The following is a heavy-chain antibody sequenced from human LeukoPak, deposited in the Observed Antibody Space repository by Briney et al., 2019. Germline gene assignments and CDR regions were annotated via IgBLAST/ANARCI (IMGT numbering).Heavy chain of an antibody. CDR1: GFTFSSYG. D-gene: IGHD1-26*01. CDR3: AGGARIVGAIALHY. Sequence: QPGGSLRLSCAASGFTFSSYGMHWVRQAPGKGLEWVAVISYDGSNKYYADSVKGRFTISRDNSKNTLYLQMNSLRAEDTAVYYCAGGARIVGAIALHYWGQGTLVTVSS. CDR2: ISYDGSNK. V-gene: IGHV3-30*03. J-gene: IGHJ4*02.